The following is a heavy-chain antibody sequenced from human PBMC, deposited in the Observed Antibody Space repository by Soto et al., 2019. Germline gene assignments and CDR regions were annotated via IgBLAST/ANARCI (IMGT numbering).Heavy chain of an antibody. D-gene: IGHD2-2*01. CDR1: GYTLTELS. J-gene: IGHJ3*02. V-gene: IGHV1-24*01. CDR3: ATELGYCSSTSCYDAFDI. Sequence: GASVKVSCKVSGYTLTELSMHWVRQAPGKGLEWMGGFDPEDGETIYAQKFQGRVTMTEDTSTDTAYMELSSLRSEDTAVYHCATELGYCSSTSCYDAFDIWGQGTMVTVSS. CDR2: FDPEDGET.